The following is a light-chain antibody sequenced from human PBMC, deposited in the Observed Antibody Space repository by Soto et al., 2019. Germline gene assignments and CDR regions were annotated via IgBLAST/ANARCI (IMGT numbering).Light chain of an antibody. Sequence: EIVLTQSPGTLSLSPGERGTLPCRASQSVINNYLAWYQQKPGQAPRLLIYGASSRATGIPERFSGSGSGTEFTLTISRLAPEDFAVYYCQQYGSSPLTFGQGTRLEIK. J-gene: IGKJ5*01. V-gene: IGKV3-20*01. CDR2: GAS. CDR3: QQYGSSPLT. CDR1: QSVINNY.